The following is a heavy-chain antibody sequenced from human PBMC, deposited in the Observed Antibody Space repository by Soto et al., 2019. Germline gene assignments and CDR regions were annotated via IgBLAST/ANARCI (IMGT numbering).Heavy chain of an antibody. Sequence: ASETLSLTCTVSGGSINSGGSNWNWIRQRPGEGLEWIGYITYRGTTYSIPSLKSRVAMSVDTSKNQFSPKLSSVSAADTAVYYCARDSGESLRFFDYWGQGAPVTVSS. CDR1: GGSINSGGSN. CDR2: ITYRGTT. CDR3: ARDSGESLRFFDY. D-gene: IGHD3-10*01. J-gene: IGHJ4*02. V-gene: IGHV4-31*03.